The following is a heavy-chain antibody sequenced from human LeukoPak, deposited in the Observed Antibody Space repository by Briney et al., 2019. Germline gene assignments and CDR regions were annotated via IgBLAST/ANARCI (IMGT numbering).Heavy chain of an antibody. CDR2: ISVYNGNT. CDR3: ARAPRGTYWDYFDY. Sequence: ASVKVSCKADGDTLGNYGISWVRQAPGQGLEWMGWISVYNGNTKYAPKFQGRVTMTADTSTSTSYMELRSLTSDDTAVYYCARAPRGTYWDYFDYWGQGTLVTVSS. J-gene: IGHJ4*02. D-gene: IGHD1-26*01. CDR1: GDTLGNYG. V-gene: IGHV1-18*01.